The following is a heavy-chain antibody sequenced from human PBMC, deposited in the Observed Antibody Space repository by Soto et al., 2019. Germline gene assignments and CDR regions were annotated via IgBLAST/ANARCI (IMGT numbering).Heavy chain of an antibody. J-gene: IGHJ4*02. D-gene: IGHD5-12*01. CDR1: GFTFSSYG. V-gene: IGHV3-30*18. CDR2: ISYDGSNK. Sequence: QVQLVESGGGVVQPGRSLRLSCAASGFTFSSYGMHWVRQAPGKGLEWVAVISYDGSNKYYADSVKGRFTISRDNSKNTLYLQMNSLRAEDTVVYYCAKDRLWMATISIDYWGQGTLVPVSS. CDR3: AKDRLWMATISIDY.